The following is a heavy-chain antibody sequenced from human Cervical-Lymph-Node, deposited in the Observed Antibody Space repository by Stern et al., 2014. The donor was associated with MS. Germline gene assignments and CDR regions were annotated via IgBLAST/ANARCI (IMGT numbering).Heavy chain of an antibody. J-gene: IGHJ6*02. Sequence: QVQLVQSGAEVKKPVASVKVSCKASGYTFTNYGISWARQAPGQGLEWMGWINAYNGNTDYAQKFQGRVTMTTDTSTSTAYMELRSLRSDDTAVYYCAIRYHPPNYYYYGMDVWGQGTTVIVSS. D-gene: IGHD1-14*01. CDR3: AIRYHPPNYYYYGMDV. CDR1: GYTFTNYG. CDR2: INAYNGNT. V-gene: IGHV1-18*01.